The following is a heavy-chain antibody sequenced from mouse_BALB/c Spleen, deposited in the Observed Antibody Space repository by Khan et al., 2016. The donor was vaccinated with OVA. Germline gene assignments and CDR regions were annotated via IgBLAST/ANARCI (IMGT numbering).Heavy chain of an antibody. D-gene: IGHD2-2*01. V-gene: IGHV14-3*02. CDR3: ARNDGYDVDY. CDR2: IDPSNGNT. Sequence: VQLKQSGAELGKPGASVKLSCTASGFNIQDTYIHWVKQRPEQGLEWIGRIDPSNGNTKYDPKFQGKATITADTSSNTAYLQLSSLTSEDTAVYYCARNDGYDVDYWGQGTTLTVSS. J-gene: IGHJ2*01. CDR1: GFNIQDTY.